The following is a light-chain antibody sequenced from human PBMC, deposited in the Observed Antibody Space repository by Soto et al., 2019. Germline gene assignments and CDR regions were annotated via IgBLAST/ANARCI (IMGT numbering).Light chain of an antibody. J-gene: IGLJ2*01. V-gene: IGLV3-25*03. CDR3: QSADSSGTSL. CDR2: KDS. Sequence: SYELTQPPSVSVSPGQTARITCSGAALPKQYAYWYQQKPGQAPVLVIYKDSERPSGIPERFSGSSSGTTVTLTISGVQAEDEADYYCQSADSSGTSLFGGGTKVTVL. CDR1: ALPKQY.